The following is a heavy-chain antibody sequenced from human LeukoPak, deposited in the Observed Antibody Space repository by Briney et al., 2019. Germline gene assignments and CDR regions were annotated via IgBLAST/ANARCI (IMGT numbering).Heavy chain of an antibody. D-gene: IGHD3-22*01. V-gene: IGHV1-18*01. J-gene: IGHJ6*02. Sequence: GASVKVSCKASGYTFTSYGISWVRQAPGQGLEWMGWISAYNGNTNYAQKLQGRVTMTTDTSTSTAYMELRSLRSDDTAVYYCASNANYYDSSGYYWDYYYGMDVWGQGTTVTVSS. CDR3: ASNANYYDSSGYYWDYYYGMDV. CDR2: ISAYNGNT. CDR1: GYTFTSYG.